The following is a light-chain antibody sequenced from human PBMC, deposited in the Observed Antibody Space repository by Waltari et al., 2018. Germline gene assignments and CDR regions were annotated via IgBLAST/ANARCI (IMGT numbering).Light chain of an antibody. CDR1: SSNIGSNY. V-gene: IGLV1-47*01. CDR3: AAWDDSLSGGV. J-gene: IGLJ3*02. Sequence: QSVLTQPPSASGTPGQRVTISCSGSSSNIGSNYVYWYQQLPGTAPKPLIYRNKQRPSGVPCRFSGSKSGTSASLAISGLRSEDEADYYCAAWDDSLSGGVFGGGTKLTVL. CDR2: RNK.